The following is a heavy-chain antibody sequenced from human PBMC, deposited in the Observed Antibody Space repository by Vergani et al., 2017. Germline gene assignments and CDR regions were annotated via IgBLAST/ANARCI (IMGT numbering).Heavy chain of an antibody. D-gene: IGHD3-10*01. CDR3: ARPVGPSAIADGYHV. J-gene: IGHJ3*01. CDR1: GYSISSGYY. Sequence: QVQLQESGPGLVKPSETLSLTCTVSGYSISSGYYWGWIRQPPGKGLEWIGSIYHSGSTYYNPSLKSRVTISVDTSKNQFSLKLSSVTAAYTAVYYCARPVGPSAIADGYHVWGQGTMVTVS. V-gene: IGHV4-38-2*02. CDR2: IYHSGST.